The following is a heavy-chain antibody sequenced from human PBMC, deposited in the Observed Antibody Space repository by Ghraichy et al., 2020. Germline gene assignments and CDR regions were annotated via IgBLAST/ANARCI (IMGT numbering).Heavy chain of an antibody. D-gene: IGHD3-10*01. V-gene: IGHV3-23*01. CDR2: ISSRGDYT. CDR1: GFSFSSHG. J-gene: IGHJ2*01. Sequence: GGSLRLSCAASGFSFSSHGMTWVRQAPGKGPEWVSAISSRGDYTFYAESVKGRFTISRDNSKNTMYLQMNSLGAEDTAVYYCAKIGVIGLWYFDLWGRGSLVT. CDR3: AKIGVIGLWYFDL.